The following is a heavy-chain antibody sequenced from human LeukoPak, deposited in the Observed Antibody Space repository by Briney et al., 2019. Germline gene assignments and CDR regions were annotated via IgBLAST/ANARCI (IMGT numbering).Heavy chain of an antibody. CDR3: AKSLLTTASGTGRAFDI. Sequence: GGSLRLSCAASGFTFSSYAMSWVRRAPGKGLEWVSGISASGDVTFHADPVKGRFTISRDNSKNTLYLQMNSLRAEDTAEYYCAKSLLTTASGTGRAFDIWGQGTMVTVSS. V-gene: IGHV3-23*01. J-gene: IGHJ3*02. CDR1: GFTFSSYA. D-gene: IGHD1-26*01. CDR2: ISASGDVT.